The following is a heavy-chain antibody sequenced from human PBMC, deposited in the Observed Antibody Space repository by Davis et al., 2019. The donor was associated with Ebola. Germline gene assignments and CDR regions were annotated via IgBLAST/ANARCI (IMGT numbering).Heavy chain of an antibody. D-gene: IGHD3-10*01. CDR3: ARASLWFGELPGSYFDY. V-gene: IGHV3-21*04. CDR2: ISSSSSYI. J-gene: IGHJ4*02. Sequence: GGSLRLSCAASGFTFSSYSMNWVRQAPGKGLEWVPSISSSSSYIYYADSVKGRFTLSRDNSKNTLYLQMNSLRAEDTAVYYCARASLWFGELPGSYFDYWGQGTLVTVSS. CDR1: GFTFSSYS.